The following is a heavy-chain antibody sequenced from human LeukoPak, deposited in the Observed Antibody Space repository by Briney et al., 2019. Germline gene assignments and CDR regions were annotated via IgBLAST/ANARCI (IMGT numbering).Heavy chain of an antibody. CDR3: TRVHSSTWDGSYFDY. CDR1: GFTFRSHG. J-gene: IGHJ4*02. CDR2: ISISGGSI. Sequence: GGSLRLSCAASGFTFRSHGMSWVRQAPGKGLEWVSAISISGGSIFYADSVKGRFTVSRDDSKNTLYLQMNSLRAEDTAVYYCTRVHSSTWDGSYFDYWGQGTLVTVSS. D-gene: IGHD2-2*01. V-gene: IGHV3-23*01.